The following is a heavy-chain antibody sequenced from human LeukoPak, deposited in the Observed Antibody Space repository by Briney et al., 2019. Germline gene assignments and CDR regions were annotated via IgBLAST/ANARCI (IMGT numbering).Heavy chain of an antibody. D-gene: IGHD5-12*01. CDR3: ARVRGYGYYFDY. CDR1: GGSISSHY. CDR2: IYYSGST. Sequence: PSETLSLTCTVSGGSISSHYWSWIRQPPGKGLEWIGYIYYSGSTNYNPSLKSRVTISVDTSKNQFSLKLSSVTAADTAVYYCARVRGYGYYFDYWGQGTLVTVSS. V-gene: IGHV4-59*11. J-gene: IGHJ4*02.